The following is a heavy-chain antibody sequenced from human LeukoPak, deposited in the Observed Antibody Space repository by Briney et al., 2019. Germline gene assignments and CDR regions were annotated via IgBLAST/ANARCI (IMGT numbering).Heavy chain of an antibody. V-gene: IGHV3-9*01. Sequence: GGSLRLSCAASGFTFDDYAMHWVRQAPGRGLEWVSGISWNSGRIGYADSVKGRFTISRDNDKNSLYLQMNSLRAEDTALYYCAKANRDDYVWGSYRYLDYWGQGTLVTVSS. D-gene: IGHD3-16*02. CDR2: ISWNSGRI. J-gene: IGHJ4*02. CDR1: GFTFDDYA. CDR3: AKANRDDYVWGSYRYLDY.